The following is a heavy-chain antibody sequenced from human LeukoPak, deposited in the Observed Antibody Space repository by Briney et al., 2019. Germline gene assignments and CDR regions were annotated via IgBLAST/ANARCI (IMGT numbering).Heavy chain of an antibody. CDR3: AKFNYYDSSGYRWFDP. CDR1: EFTFSSYG. Sequence: GGSLRLSCAASEFTFSSYGMHWVRQAPGKGLEWMAFIRYDGSNKYYADSVKGRFTISRDNSKNTLYLQMNSLRAEDTAVYYCAKFNYYDSSGYRWFDPWGQGTLVTVSS. D-gene: IGHD3-22*01. J-gene: IGHJ5*02. V-gene: IGHV3-30*02. CDR2: IRYDGSNK.